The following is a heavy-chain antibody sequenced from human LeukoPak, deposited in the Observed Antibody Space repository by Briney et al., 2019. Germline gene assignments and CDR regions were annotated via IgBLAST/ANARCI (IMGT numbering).Heavy chain of an antibody. D-gene: IGHD5-12*01. CDR3: ARDHLGVSEYSGYDPWGFDP. J-gene: IGHJ5*02. CDR1: GGSTSSGSYY. V-gene: IGHV4-61*02. Sequence: SETLSLTCTVSGGSTSSGSYYWGWIRQPAGKGLEWIGRIYTSGSTNYNPSLKSRVTISVDTSKNQFSLKLSSVTAADTAVYYCARDHLGVSEYSGYDPWGFDPWGQGTLVTVSS. CDR2: IYTSGST.